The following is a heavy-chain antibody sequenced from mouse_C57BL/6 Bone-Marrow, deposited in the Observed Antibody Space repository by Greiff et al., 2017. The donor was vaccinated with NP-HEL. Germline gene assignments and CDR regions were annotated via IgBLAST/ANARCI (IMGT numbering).Heavy chain of an antibody. J-gene: IGHJ1*03. CDR1: GFTFSDFY. CDR2: SRNKANDYTT. CDR3: ARGALDWYFDV. V-gene: IGHV7-1*01. Sequence: EVKLVESGGGLVQSGRSLRLSCATSGFTFSDFYMEWVRQAPGKGLEWIAASRNKANDYTTEYNASVKGRFIVSRDTSQSILYLQMNALRAEDTAIYYCARGALDWYFDVWGTGTTVTVSS.